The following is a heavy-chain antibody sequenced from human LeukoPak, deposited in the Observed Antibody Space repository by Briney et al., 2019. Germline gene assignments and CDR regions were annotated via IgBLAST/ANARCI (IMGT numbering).Heavy chain of an antibody. V-gene: IGHV3-30-3*01. CDR1: GFTFSSYA. Sequence: PGGSLRLSCAASGFTFSSYAMHWVRQAPGKGLEWVAVISYDGSNKYYADSVKGRFTISRDNSKNTLYLQMNSLRAEDTAVYYCARDRPYCSGGSCFGAFDIWGQGTMVTVSS. CDR2: ISYDGSNK. CDR3: ARDRPYCSGGSCFGAFDI. J-gene: IGHJ3*02. D-gene: IGHD2-15*01.